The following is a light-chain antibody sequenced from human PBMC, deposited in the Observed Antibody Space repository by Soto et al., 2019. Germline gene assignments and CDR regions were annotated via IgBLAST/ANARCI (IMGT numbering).Light chain of an antibody. V-gene: IGKV1-17*01. CDR1: QGIRND. CDR3: LNHYTYPRT. Sequence: DIQMTQSPSSLSASVGDRVTITCRSSQGIRNDLGWFQQKPGKAPKRLIFAASNLESGVPSRFSGSGSGPEFTLTLSRLQAEDFATYYCLNHYTYPRTFGQGTKLEIK. CDR2: AAS. J-gene: IGKJ2*01.